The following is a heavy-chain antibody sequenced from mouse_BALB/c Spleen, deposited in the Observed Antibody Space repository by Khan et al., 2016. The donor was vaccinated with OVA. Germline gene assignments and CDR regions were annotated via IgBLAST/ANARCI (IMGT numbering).Heavy chain of an antibody. V-gene: IGHV3-6*01. CDR2: IRYDGDC. Sequence: EVQLQESGPGLVKPSQSLSLTCSVTGYSITSGYFWNWIRQFPGNKLEWMGYIRYDGDCNYNPSLKNRISITRDTSKNQFFLKLNSVTPGDTATVYCARGGSSGPAWFAYWGQGTLVTVSP. J-gene: IGHJ3*01. CDR3: ARGGSSGPAWFAY. CDR1: GYSITSGYF. D-gene: IGHD3-1*01.